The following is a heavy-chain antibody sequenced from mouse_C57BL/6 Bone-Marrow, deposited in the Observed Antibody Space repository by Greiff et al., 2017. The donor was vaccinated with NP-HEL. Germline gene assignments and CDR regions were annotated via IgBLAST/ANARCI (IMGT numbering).Heavy chain of an antibody. Sequence: QVQLKESGPGLVQPSQSLSITCTVSGFSLTSYGVHWVRQSPGQGLEWLGVIWSGGSTDYNAAFISRLSISKDNSKSQVFFKMNSLQADDTAIYYCARGYYYGPYAMDYWGQGTSVTVSS. J-gene: IGHJ4*01. CDR3: ARGYYYGPYAMDY. CDR2: IWSGGST. D-gene: IGHD1-1*01. CDR1: GFSLTSYG. V-gene: IGHV2-2*01.